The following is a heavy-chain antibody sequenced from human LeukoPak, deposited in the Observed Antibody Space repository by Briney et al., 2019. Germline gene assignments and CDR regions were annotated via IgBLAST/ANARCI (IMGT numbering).Heavy chain of an antibody. D-gene: IGHD4-17*01. CDR3: ASRGDYGDFDY. V-gene: IGHV4-39*07. CDR1: GGSISSSSYY. CDR2: IYYSGST. Sequence: SETLSLTCTVSGGSISSSSYYWGWIRQPPGKGLEWIGCIYYSGSTYYNPSLKSRVTISVDKSKNQFSLKLSSVTAADTAVYYCASRGDYGDFDYWGQGTLVTVSS. J-gene: IGHJ4*02.